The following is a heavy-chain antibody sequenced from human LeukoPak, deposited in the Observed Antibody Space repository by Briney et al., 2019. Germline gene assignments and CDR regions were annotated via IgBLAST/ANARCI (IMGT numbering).Heavy chain of an antibody. CDR2: ISAYNGNT. CDR3: ARPGTRYCSGGSCYSPERRGWFDP. V-gene: IGHV1-18*01. D-gene: IGHD2-15*01. CDR1: GYTFTSYG. Sequence: GASVKVSCKASGYTFTSYGISWVRQAPGQGLEWMGWISAYNGNTNYAQKLQGRVTMTTDTPTSTAYMELRSLRSEDTAVYNCARPGTRYCSGGSCYSPERRGWFDPWGQGTLVTVSS. J-gene: IGHJ5*02.